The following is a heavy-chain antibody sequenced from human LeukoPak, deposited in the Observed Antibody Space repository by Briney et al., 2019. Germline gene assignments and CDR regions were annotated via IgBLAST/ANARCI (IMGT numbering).Heavy chain of an antibody. D-gene: IGHD1-26*01. Sequence: KASETLSLTCAVYGGSFSGYYWSWIRQPPGKGLEWIGYIYYSGSTNYNPSLKSRVTISVDTSKNQFSLKLSSVTAADTAVYYCARGRVGATEFDYWGQGTLVTVSS. J-gene: IGHJ4*02. CDR1: GGSFSGYY. V-gene: IGHV4-59*01. CDR2: IYYSGST. CDR3: ARGRVGATEFDY.